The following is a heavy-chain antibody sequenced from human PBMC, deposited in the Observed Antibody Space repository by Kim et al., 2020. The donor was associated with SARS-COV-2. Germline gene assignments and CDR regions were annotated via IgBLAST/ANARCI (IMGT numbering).Heavy chain of an antibody. V-gene: IGHV4-39*07. Sequence: SETLSLTCIVSGGSINKSSYYWGWIRQSPGKGLEWIGSIHYSGNTYYNPSLKSRVTISVNTSKNQFSLKLSSVTAADTAVYYCARDSTTDDYGDRNYYYYYGLDVWGQGTTVTVSS. D-gene: IGHD4-17*01. CDR2: IHYSGNT. CDR1: GGSINKSSYY. CDR3: ARDSTTDDYGDRNYYYYYGLDV. J-gene: IGHJ6*02.